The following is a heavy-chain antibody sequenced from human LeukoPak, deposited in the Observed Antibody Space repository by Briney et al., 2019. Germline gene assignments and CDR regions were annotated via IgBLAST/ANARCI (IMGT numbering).Heavy chain of an antibody. CDR2: TSGSGGST. V-gene: IGHV3-23*01. Sequence: EGSLRLSCAASGFTFSSYAMSWVRQAPGKGLEWVSATSGSGGSTYYADSVKGRFTISRDNSKNTLYLQMNSLRAEDTAVYYCAKDLVVGGALTYYYDSSGFYSFCGFDYWGQGTLVTVSS. D-gene: IGHD3-22*01. CDR1: GFTFSSYA. CDR3: AKDLVVGGALTYYYDSSGFYSFCGFDY. J-gene: IGHJ4*02.